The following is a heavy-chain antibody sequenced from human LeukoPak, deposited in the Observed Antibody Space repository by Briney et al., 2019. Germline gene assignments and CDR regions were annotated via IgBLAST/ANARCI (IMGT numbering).Heavy chain of an antibody. CDR3: ARVATMILRFDP. Sequence: SETLSLTCTVSGGSISSGGYYWSWIRQHPGKGLEWIGYIHYSGSTYYNPSLKSRVTISVDTSKNQFSLKLSSVTAADTAVYYCARVATMILRFDPWGQGTLVTVSS. D-gene: IGHD3-22*01. V-gene: IGHV4-31*03. CDR1: GGSISSGGYY. J-gene: IGHJ5*02. CDR2: IHYSGST.